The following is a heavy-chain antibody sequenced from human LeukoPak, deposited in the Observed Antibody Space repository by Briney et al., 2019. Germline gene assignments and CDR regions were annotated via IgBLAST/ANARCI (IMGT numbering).Heavy chain of an antibody. Sequence: SETLSLTCTVSGGSITNYYCNWSRQPPAKGLELIWYIHYRYSTNYNITVYTNYNPTLKVRTTITQDTPKNQFSLKLDTVAAADPAVYFCASLARLSWYWFDPWGQGTLVIVSS. CDR1: GGSITNYY. CDR3: ASLARLSWYWFDP. D-gene: IGHD6-13*01. V-gene: IGHV4-59*08. J-gene: IGHJ5*02. CDR2: IHYRYSTNYNITVYT.